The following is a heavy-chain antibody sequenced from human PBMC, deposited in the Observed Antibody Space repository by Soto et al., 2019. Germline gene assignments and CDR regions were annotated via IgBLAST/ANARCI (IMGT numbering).Heavy chain of an antibody. CDR2: ISYDGSNK. D-gene: IGHD6-13*01. V-gene: IGHV3-30*18. CDR1: GFTFSSYG. CDR3: AKDQGRQQLSLDYYYGIDV. Sequence: QVQLVESGGGVVQPGRSLRLSCAASGFTFSSYGMHWVRQAPGKGLEWVAVISYDGSNKYYADSVKGRFTISRDNSKNTLYLQMNSLRAEDTAVYYCAKDQGRQQLSLDYYYGIDVWGQGTTVTVSS. J-gene: IGHJ6*02.